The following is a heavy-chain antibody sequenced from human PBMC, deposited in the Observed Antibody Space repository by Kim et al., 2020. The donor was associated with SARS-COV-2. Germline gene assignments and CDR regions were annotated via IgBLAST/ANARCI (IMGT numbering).Heavy chain of an antibody. CDR1: GFTFSSYA. CDR2: ISGSGGST. V-gene: IGHV3-23*01. D-gene: IGHD3-9*01. CDR3: AKPGYEALEGEGDV. J-gene: IGHJ6*02. Sequence: GGSLRLSCAASGFTFSSYAMSWVRQAPGKGLEWVSAISGSGGSTYYADSVKGRFTISRDNSKNTLYLQMNSLRAEDTAVYYCAKPGYEALEGEGDVWGQGTTVTVSS.